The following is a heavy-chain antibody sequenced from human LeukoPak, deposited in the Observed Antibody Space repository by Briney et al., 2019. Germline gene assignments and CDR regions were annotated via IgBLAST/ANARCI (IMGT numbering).Heavy chain of an antibody. CDR1: GYSFTSYW. D-gene: IGHD2-2*01. CDR2: IYPGDSDT. V-gene: IGHV5-51*01. J-gene: IGHJ3*02. CDR3: ARQFLVVPAAIPDAFDI. Sequence: PGESLKISCKGSGYSFTSYWIGWVRQLPGKGLEWMGIIYPGDSDTRYSPSFQGQVTISADKSISTAYLQWSSLKASDTAMYYCARQFLVVPAAIPDAFDIWGQGTMVTVSS.